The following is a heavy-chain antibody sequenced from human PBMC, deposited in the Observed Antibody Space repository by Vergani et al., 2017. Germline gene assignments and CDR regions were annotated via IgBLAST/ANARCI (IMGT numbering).Heavy chain of an antibody. Sequence: EVQLLQSEGAVVQPGGSLRLSCVASGFTFSSHAMSWVRQGHGQGLEWVSSIKNTGDSTHYADSVKGRFTISRDNSKNTLYLQMNSLRAEDTAVYYCARLSYDTTPYLQGGYDCWGQGTLVSVSS. D-gene: IGHD3-22*01. CDR3: ARLSYDTTPYLQGGYDC. V-gene: IGHV3-23*01. J-gene: IGHJ4*02. CDR2: IKNTGDST. CDR1: GFTFSSHA.